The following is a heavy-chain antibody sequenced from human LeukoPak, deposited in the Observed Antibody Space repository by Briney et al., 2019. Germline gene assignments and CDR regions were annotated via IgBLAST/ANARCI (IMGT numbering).Heavy chain of an antibody. J-gene: IGHJ4*02. D-gene: IGHD3-10*01. V-gene: IGHV3-7*01. CDR3: ARGGRPDY. CDR1: GFTFSSHW. Sequence: GGSLRLSCAASGFTFSSHWISWVRQAPGKGLEWVAHINQDGREKYYVDSVKGRFTISRDNAKNSLYLQMSSLRAEDTAVYYCARGGRPDYWGQGTLVTVSS. CDR2: INQDGREK.